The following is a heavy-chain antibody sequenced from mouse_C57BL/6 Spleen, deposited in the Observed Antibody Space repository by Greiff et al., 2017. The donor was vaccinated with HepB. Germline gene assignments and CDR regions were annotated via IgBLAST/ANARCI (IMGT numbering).Heavy chain of an antibody. J-gene: IGHJ2*01. CDR1: GYSITSGYD. CDR2: ISYSGST. V-gene: IGHV3-1*01. CDR3: ARAGTTARFDY. D-gene: IGHD1-2*01. Sequence: EVQLQESGPGMVKPSQSLSLTCTVTGYSITSGYDWHWIRHFPGNKLEWMGYISYSGSTNYNPSLKSRISITHDTSKNHFFLKLNSVTTEDTATYYCARAGTTARFDYWGQGTTLTVSS.